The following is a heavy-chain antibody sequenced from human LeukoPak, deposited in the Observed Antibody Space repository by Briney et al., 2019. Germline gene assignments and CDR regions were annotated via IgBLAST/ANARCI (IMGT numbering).Heavy chain of an antibody. CDR2: INPNSGGT. D-gene: IGHD3-10*01. J-gene: IGHJ4*02. CDR1: GYTFTSYG. V-gene: IGHV1-2*02. Sequence: ASVKVSCKASGYTFTSYGISWVRQAPGQGLEWMGWINPNSGGTNYAQKFQGRVTMTRDTSISTAYMELSRLRSDDTAVYYCAREHLPITMVRGVNAPDYWGQGTLVTVSS. CDR3: AREHLPITMVRGVNAPDY.